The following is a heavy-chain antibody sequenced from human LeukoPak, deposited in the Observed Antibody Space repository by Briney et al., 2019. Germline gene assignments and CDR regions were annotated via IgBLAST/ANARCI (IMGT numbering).Heavy chain of an antibody. J-gene: IGHJ5*02. CDR2: IKSEAGGGTT. CDR3: TTCCSRFSIS. V-gene: IGHV3-15*01. D-gene: IGHD2-21*01. CDR1: GFTVSTNC. Sequence: GGSLRLSCAASGFTVSTNCMTWVRQAPGKGLEWVGRIKSEAGGGTTDYAAPVNGRFTISRGDSKDTLFLQMNSLKTEDTAVYYCTTCCSRFSISWGQGTLVTVSS.